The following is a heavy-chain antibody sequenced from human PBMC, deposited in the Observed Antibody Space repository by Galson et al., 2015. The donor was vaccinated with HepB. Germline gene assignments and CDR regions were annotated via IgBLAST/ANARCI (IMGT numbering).Heavy chain of an antibody. V-gene: IGHV1-69*13. D-gene: IGHD5-24*01. J-gene: IGHJ3*02. Sequence: SVKVSCKASGGTFSNYAISWVRQAPGQGLEWMGGIIPILGTTNYAQKFQGRVTITADEPTNTVYMELSSLRSEDTAVYYCARDVHTYTYGNDAFDIWGQGTMVIVSS. CDR1: GGTFSNYA. CDR2: IIPILGTT. CDR3: ARDVHTYTYGNDAFDI.